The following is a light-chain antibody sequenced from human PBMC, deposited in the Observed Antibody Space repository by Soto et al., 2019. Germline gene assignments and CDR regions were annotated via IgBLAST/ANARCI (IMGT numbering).Light chain of an antibody. CDR2: AAS. J-gene: IGKJ1*01. Sequence: DIQMTKSPSSLSASVGDRVTITCRASQSISSYLNWYQQKPGQAPKLRIYAASSLQSGVPSRFSGSGSGTDFTLTSSSLQPEDFATYYCQQSYSTPRTFGQGTKVEIK. CDR3: QQSYSTPRT. CDR1: QSISSY. V-gene: IGKV1-39*01.